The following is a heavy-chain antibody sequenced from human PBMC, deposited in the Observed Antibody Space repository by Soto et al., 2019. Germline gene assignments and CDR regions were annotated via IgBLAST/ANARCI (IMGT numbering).Heavy chain of an antibody. J-gene: IGHJ6*02. CDR3: ARRIKYYYDSSGSDYGMDV. CDR2: IYPGDSDT. D-gene: IGHD3-22*01. Sequence: GESLKISCKGSGYSFTSYWIGWVRQMPGKGLEWMGIIYPGDSDTRYSPSFQGQVTISADKSISTAYLQWSSLKASGTAMYYCARRIKYYYDSSGSDYGMDVWGQGTTVTVSS. V-gene: IGHV5-51*01. CDR1: GYSFTSYW.